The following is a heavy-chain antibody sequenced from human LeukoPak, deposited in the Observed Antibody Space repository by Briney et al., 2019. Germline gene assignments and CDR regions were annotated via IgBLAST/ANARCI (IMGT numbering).Heavy chain of an antibody. D-gene: IGHD3-9*01. CDR1: GFTFSSYD. J-gene: IGHJ4*02. CDR3: GRDYDILTGYWNFDY. CDR2: IGTAGDT. V-gene: IGHV3-13*01. Sequence: GGSLRLSCAASGFTFSSYDMHWVRQATGKGLEWVSAIGTAGDTYYPGSVKGRFTISRDNSKNTLYLQMNSLRAEDTAVYYCGRDYDILTGYWNFDYWGQGTLVTVSS.